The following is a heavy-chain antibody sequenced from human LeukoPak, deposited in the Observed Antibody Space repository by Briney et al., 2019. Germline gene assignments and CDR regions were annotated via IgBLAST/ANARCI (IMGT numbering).Heavy chain of an antibody. CDR3: ARHTGGWSPFDY. Sequence: KPSETLSLTCTVSGHSISSNTHYWGWIRQPPGKGLEWIGSIYYSGRTYYNPSLESRVTISVDTSKNQFSLKLSSVTAADTAVDYCARHTGGWSPFDYWGQGTLVTVSS. CDR1: GHSISSNTHY. D-gene: IGHD6-19*01. J-gene: IGHJ4*02. CDR2: IYYSGRT. V-gene: IGHV4-39*01.